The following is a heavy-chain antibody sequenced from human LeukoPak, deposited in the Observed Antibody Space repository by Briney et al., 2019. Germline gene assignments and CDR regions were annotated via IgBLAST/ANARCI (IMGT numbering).Heavy chain of an antibody. CDR1: GFTFSSYN. J-gene: IGHJ4*02. V-gene: IGHV3-21*01. D-gene: IGHD1-26*01. Sequence: GGSLRLSCAASGFTFSSYNMNWVRQAPGKGLEWVASISSSSNYIYYVDSVKGRFTISRDNAKNSLYLQMNSLRAEDTAVYYCARGGSYFDYWGQGTLVTVSS. CDR3: ARGGSYFDY. CDR2: ISSSSNYI.